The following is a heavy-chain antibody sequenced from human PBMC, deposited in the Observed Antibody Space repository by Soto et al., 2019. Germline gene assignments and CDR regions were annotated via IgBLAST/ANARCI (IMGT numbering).Heavy chain of an antibody. J-gene: IGHJ4*02. CDR1: GYTLTELS. CDR2: FDPEDGET. V-gene: IGHV1-24*01. CDR3: ATGPIAEAPGHNDWLFLPGLHFDY. Sequence: QVQLVQSGAEVKKPGASVKVSCKVSGYTLTELSMHWVRQAPGKGLEWRGGFDPEDGETIYAQKFQGRVTMTEDKSADTDYVELSSLRSEDTAVYYCATGPIAEAPGHNDWLFLPGLHFDYWGQRTLVTVSS. D-gene: IGHD3-9*01.